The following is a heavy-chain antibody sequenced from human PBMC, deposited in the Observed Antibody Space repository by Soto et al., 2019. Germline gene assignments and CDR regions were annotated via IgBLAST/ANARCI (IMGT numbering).Heavy chain of an antibody. CDR2: ISAYNGNT. J-gene: IGHJ6*02. V-gene: IGHV1-18*04. Sequence: QVQLVQSGAEVKKPGASVKVSCTASGYTFTSYGVSWVRQAPGQVLEWMGWISAYNGNTNYAQKLQGRVTMTTDTSTSTAYMELRSLRSDDTAVYYCARGGKVVPAFYYYGMDVWGQGTTVTVSS. D-gene: IGHD2-2*01. CDR1: GYTFTSYG. CDR3: ARGGKVVPAFYYYGMDV.